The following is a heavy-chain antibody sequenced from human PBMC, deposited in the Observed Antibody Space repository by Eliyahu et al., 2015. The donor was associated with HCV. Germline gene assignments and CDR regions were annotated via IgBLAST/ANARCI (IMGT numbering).Heavy chain of an antibody. J-gene: IGHJ3*02. CDR2: IYHSGST. V-gene: IGHV4-4*02. D-gene: IGHD5-12*01. CDR3: ARDGSIYSGYDFGNAFDI. Sequence: QVQLQKSGPGLVKPSGTLSLTCAVSGGSISSSNWWSWXRQPPGKGAGWIGEIYHSGSTNYNPSLKSRVTISVDKSKNQFSLKLSSVTAADTAVYYCARDGSIYSGYDFGNAFDIWGQGTMVTVSS. CDR1: GGSISSSNW.